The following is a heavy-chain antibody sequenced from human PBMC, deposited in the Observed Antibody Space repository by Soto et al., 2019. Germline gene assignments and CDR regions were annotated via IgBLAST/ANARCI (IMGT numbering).Heavy chain of an antibody. CDR1: GYTFTSYG. CDR2: ISAYNGNT. Sequence: ASVKVSCKASGYTFTSYGISWVRQAPGQGLEWMGWISAYNGNTNYAQKLQGRVTMTTDTSTSTAYMELRSLRSDDTAVYYCARDPPRAQDYYYGMDVWGQGTTVTVSS. J-gene: IGHJ6*02. V-gene: IGHV1-18*01. CDR3: ARDPPRAQDYYYGMDV.